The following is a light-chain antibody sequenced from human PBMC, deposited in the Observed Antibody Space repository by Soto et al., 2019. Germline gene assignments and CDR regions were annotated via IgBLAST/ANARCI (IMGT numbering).Light chain of an antibody. J-gene: IGKJ5*01. CDR3: QQRNIWPPVT. Sequence: EIVLTQSPATLSSSPGERATLSCRASQSVSSNLAWYQQKPGQAPRLLIYGASNRATGIPDRFSGSGSGTDFTLTISRLEPEDSAVYYCQQRNIWPPVTFGQGTRLEIK. CDR1: QSVSSN. V-gene: IGKV3-11*01. CDR2: GAS.